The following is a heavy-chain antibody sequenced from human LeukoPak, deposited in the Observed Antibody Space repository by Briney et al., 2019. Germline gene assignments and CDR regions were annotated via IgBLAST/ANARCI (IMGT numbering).Heavy chain of an antibody. CDR3: ARDYYESSGYCFDY. CDR1: GFTFSSYW. Sequence: GGSLRLSCAASGFTFSSYWMSWVRQAPGKGLEWVANIKQDGSEKSYVDSVKVRFTISRDNAKNSLYLQMNSLRAEDTAVYYCARDYYESSGYCFDYWGQGTLVTVSS. V-gene: IGHV3-7*01. D-gene: IGHD3-22*01. J-gene: IGHJ4*02. CDR2: IKQDGSEK.